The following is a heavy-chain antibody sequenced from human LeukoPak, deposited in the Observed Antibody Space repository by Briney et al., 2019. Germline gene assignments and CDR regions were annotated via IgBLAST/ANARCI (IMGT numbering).Heavy chain of an antibody. J-gene: IGHJ4*02. D-gene: IGHD2-2*01. CDR1: GGSISSGSYY. CDR2: IYTSGST. Sequence: SETLSLTCTVSGGSISSGSYYWSWIRQPAGKGLEWIGRIYTSGSTNHNPSLKSRVTISVDTSKNQFSLKLSSVTAADTAVYYCAREGCSSTSCSPYFDYWGQGTLVTVSS. V-gene: IGHV4-61*02. CDR3: AREGCSSTSCSPYFDY.